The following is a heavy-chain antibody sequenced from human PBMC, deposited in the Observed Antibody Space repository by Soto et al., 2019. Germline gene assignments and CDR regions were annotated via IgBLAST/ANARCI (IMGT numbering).Heavy chain of an antibody. CDR1: GFTFSMYW. Sequence: GGSLGLCCTTSGFTFSMYWMHWVRQVPGKGPEWVSRISDDGSRADYADSVKGRFTISRDNAKNTLYLEMHVLRADDTAVYYCTRGPRPSSVGTGAFWGQGTTVTVSS. CDR2: ISDDGSRA. V-gene: IGHV3-74*01. D-gene: IGHD3-10*01. J-gene: IGHJ4*02. CDR3: TRGPRPSSVGTGAF.